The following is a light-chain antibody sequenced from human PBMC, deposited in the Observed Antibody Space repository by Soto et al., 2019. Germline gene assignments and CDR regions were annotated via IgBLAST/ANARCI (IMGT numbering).Light chain of an antibody. CDR2: DAS. V-gene: IGKV1-27*01. J-gene: IGKJ1*01. CDR1: QGMGNY. CDR3: QKYNSAPWT. Sequence: DIQMTQSPSSLSASVGDRVTITCRASQGMGNYLAWYQQKPGKLPKLLIYDASSLESGVPSRFSGSGSGTDFNLTISSLQPEDVATYYCQKYNSAPWTFGQVTKVEIK.